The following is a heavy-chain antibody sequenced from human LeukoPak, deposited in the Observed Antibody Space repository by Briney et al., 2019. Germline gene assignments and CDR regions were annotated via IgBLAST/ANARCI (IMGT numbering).Heavy chain of an antibody. D-gene: IGHD6-19*01. CDR1: GFTFNGYW. V-gene: IGHV3-7*01. CDR3: SGGSGWLMDV. CDR2: IKKDGSET. J-gene: IGHJ6*03. Sequence: PGGSLRLACAVSGFTFNGYWMNWVRQAPGKGLEWVANIKKDGSETKYVDSLRGRFTISRDNAKNSLYLQINGLTVEDTAVYYCSGGSGWLMDVWGKGTMVTVSS.